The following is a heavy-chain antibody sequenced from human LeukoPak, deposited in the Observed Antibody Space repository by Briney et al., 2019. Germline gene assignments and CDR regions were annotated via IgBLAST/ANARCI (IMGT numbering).Heavy chain of an antibody. D-gene: IGHD6-13*01. V-gene: IGHV3-74*01. Sequence: PGGSLRLSCAASGFTFSSYWMHWVRQAPGKGLVWVSRINSDGSSTSYADSVKGRFTISRDNAKNTLYLQMHSLRAEDTAVYYCTRSQGIAAAGPAFDIWGQGTMVTVSS. CDR2: INSDGSST. CDR1: GFTFSSYW. CDR3: TRSQGIAAAGPAFDI. J-gene: IGHJ3*02.